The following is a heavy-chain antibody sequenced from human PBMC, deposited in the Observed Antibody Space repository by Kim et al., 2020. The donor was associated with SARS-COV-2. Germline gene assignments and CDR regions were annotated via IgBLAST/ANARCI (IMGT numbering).Heavy chain of an antibody. CDR2: ISSSSSTI. J-gene: IGHJ6*02. CDR3: ARDRAYSSPSFGAYYYYYGMDV. V-gene: IGHV3-48*04. D-gene: IGHD6-13*01. Sequence: GGSLRLSCAASGFTFSSYSMNWVRQAPGKGLEWVSYISSSSSTIYYADSVKGRFTISRDNAKNSLYLQMNSLRAEDTAVYYCARDRAYSSPSFGAYYYYYGMDVWGQGTTVTVSS. CDR1: GFTFSSYS.